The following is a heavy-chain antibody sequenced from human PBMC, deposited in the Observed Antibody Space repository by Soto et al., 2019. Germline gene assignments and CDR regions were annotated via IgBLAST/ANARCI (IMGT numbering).Heavy chain of an antibody. CDR3: ARIGGKGVPAAMNWFDP. CDR1: GGTFSSYA. V-gene: IGHV1-69*06. CDR2: IIPIFGTA. D-gene: IGHD2-2*01. J-gene: IGHJ5*02. Sequence: QVQLVQSGAEVKKPGSSVKVSCKASGGTFSSYAISWVRQAPGQGLEWMGGIIPIFGTANYAQKFQGRVTITADKSTSTAYMELSGLRSEDTAVYYCARIGGKGVPAAMNWFDPWGQGTLVTVSS.